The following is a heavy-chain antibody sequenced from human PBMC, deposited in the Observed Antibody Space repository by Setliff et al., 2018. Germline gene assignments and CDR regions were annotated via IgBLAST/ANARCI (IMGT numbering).Heavy chain of an antibody. CDR3: GRHKGYYDSSGYYYPNAFDI. J-gene: IGHJ3*02. CDR1: GYSFTSYW. CDR2: IYPGDSDA. Sequence: PGESLKISCKGSGYSFTSYWIGWVRQMPGKGLEWMGIIYPGDSDARYSPSFQGQVTISADKAITTAYLQWSSLKASDTAMYYCGRHKGYYDSSGYYYPNAFDIWGQGTMVTVSS. V-gene: IGHV5-51*01. D-gene: IGHD3-22*01.